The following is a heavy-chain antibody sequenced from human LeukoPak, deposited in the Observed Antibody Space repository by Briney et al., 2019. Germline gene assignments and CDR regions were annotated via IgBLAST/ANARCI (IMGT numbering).Heavy chain of an antibody. CDR1: GYTFTSYG. CDR3: ARLELRWSGELLVGKKNWFDP. V-gene: IGHV1-18*01. CDR2: ISAYNGNT. D-gene: IGHD3-10*01. Sequence: ASVKVSCKASGYTFTSYGIVWVRQAPGQGLEYMGWISAYNGNTDYAQKLQGRVTMTTDTSTSTAYMKLMSLKTDDTAVYYCARLELRWSGELLVGKKNWFDPWGQGTLVTVSS. J-gene: IGHJ5*02.